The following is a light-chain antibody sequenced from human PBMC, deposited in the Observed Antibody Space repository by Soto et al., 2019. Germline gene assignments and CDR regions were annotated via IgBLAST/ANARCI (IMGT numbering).Light chain of an antibody. V-gene: IGLV2-14*01. CDR3: SSYTGNSTHGHVV. CDR1: SSDVGGYNY. Sequence: QSALTQPASVSGSPGRSITISCTGTSSDVGGYNYVSWYQQHPGKAPKLMIYEVSNRPSGVSNRFSGSKSGNTASLTISGLQAEDEADYYCSSYTGNSTHGHVVFGRGTKLTVL. CDR2: EVS. J-gene: IGLJ2*01.